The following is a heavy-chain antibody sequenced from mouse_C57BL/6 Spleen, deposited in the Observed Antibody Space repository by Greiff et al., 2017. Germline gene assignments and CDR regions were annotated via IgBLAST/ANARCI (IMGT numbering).Heavy chain of an antibody. Sequence: EVQLVESGGGLVQPKGSLKLSCAASGFTFNTYAMHWVRQAPGQGLEWVARIRSKSTSYATYYTVSVKARFTISRADSESMLYLQMNNLRTEDRAMYYCVRHPQLDRYFDVWGTGTTVTVSS. CDR1: GFTFNTYA. D-gene: IGHD4-1*02. CDR2: IRSKSTSYAT. CDR3: VRHPQLDRYFDV. V-gene: IGHV10-1*01. J-gene: IGHJ1*03.